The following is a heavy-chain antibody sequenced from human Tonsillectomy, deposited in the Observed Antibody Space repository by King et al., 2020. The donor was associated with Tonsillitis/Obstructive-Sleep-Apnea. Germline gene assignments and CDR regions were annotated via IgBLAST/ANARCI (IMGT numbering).Heavy chain of an antibody. V-gene: IGHV4-59*11. CDR3: ARDVEWVVRGASDI. J-gene: IGHJ3*02. CDR2: IYDSGST. CDR1: GGSMSNHY. D-gene: IGHD6-19*01. Sequence: VQLQESGPGLVKPSETLSLKCTVSGGSMSNHYWSWMRQTPGKGLEWIAYIYDSGSTDYNPSLKSRVTISVDTSKNQLSLKMSPVTEADTGVYYCARDVEWVVRGASDIWGQGTMVTVSS.